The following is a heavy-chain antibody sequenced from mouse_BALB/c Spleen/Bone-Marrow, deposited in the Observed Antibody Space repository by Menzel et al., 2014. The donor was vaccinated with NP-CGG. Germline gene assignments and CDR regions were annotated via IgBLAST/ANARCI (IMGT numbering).Heavy chain of an antibody. CDR3: ASYYYGSSRSAY. CDR1: GFNIKDTY. J-gene: IGHJ3*01. D-gene: IGHD1-1*01. CDR2: IDPANGNT. V-gene: IGHV14-3*02. Sequence: EVQLQQSGAELVKPGASVKLPCTASGFNIKDTYMHWVKQRPEQGLEWIGRIDPANGNTKYDPKFQGKATITADTSSNTAYLQLSSLTSEDTAVYYCASYYYGSSRSAYWGQGTLVTVSA.